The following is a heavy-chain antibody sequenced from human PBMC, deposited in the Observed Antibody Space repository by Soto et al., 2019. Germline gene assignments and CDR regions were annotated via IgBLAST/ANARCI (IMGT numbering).Heavy chain of an antibody. CDR1: GGSISSSNW. D-gene: IGHD3-10*01. V-gene: IGHV4-4*02. Sequence: PSETLSLTCAVSGGSISSSNWWSWVRQPPGKGLEWIGEIYHSGSTNYNPSLKSRVTISVDKSKNQFSLKLSSVTAADTAVYYCARVRGMLSTFHYFDYWGQGTLVTVSS. J-gene: IGHJ4*02. CDR2: IYHSGST. CDR3: ARVRGMLSTFHYFDY.